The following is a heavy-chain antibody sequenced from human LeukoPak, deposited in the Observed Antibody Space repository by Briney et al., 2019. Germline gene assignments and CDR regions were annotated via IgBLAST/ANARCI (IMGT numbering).Heavy chain of an antibody. Sequence: SETLSLTCTVSGGSLSSYYWSWIRQPPGKGLEWIGYIYYSGSTNYNPSLKSRVTISVDTSKNQFSLKLSSVTAADTAVYYCARHDYSNYYLYYFDYWGQGTLVTVSS. CDR3: ARHDYSNYYLYYFDY. D-gene: IGHD4-11*01. CDR1: GGSLSSYY. CDR2: IYYSGST. J-gene: IGHJ4*02. V-gene: IGHV4-59*01.